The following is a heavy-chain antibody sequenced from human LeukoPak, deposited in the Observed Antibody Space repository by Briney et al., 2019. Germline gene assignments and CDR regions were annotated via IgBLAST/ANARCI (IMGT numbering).Heavy chain of an antibody. J-gene: IGHJ4*02. CDR2: IYYSGST. CDR3: ARAAAAGSLGY. D-gene: IGHD6-13*01. Sequence: WVRQPPGKGLEWIGYIYYSGSTYYNPSLKSRVTISVDTSKNQFSLKLSSVTAADTAVYYCARAAAAGSLGYWGQGTLVTVSS. V-gene: IGHV4-30-4*08.